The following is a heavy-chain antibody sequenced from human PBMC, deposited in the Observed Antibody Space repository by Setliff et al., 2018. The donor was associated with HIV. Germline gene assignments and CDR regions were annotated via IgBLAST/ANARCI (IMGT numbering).Heavy chain of an antibody. CDR1: GGSISSSSYY. J-gene: IGHJ2*01. CDR3: ARQGAGIQVRYFDWPWDPWTLDFDI. CDR2: IYYSGST. Sequence: KTSETLSLTCTVSGGSISSSSYYWGWIRQPPGKGLEWIGSIYYSGSTYYNPSLKSRVTISVDTSKNQFSLKLSSVTAADTAVYYCARQGAGIQVRYFDWPWDPWTLDFDIWGRGTLVTSPQ. V-gene: IGHV4-39*01. D-gene: IGHD3-9*01.